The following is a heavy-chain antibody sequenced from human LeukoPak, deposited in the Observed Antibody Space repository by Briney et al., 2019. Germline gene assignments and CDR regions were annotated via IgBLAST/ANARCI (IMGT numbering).Heavy chain of an antibody. J-gene: IGHJ4*02. CDR1: GFTLSTYW. CDR3: VRGLGDY. V-gene: IGHV3-74*03. D-gene: IGHD3-16*01. Sequence: GGSLRLSCAASGFTLSTYWMHWVRQGPGKALVWVARIDIDGRIITHAASVEGRFTISRDNAKNTVYLQMNDLRDEDTATYYCVRGLGDYWGQGTLVTVSS. CDR2: IDIDGRII.